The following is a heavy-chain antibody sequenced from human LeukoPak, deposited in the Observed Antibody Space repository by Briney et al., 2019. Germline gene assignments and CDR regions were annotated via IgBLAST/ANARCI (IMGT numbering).Heavy chain of an antibody. D-gene: IGHD1-26*01. Sequence: PGGSLRLSCAASGFIVSSNYMSWVRQAPGKGLEWVSIIYSGGSTYYADSVKGRFTISRDNSKNTLYLQMNSLRAEDTAVYYCARGASIVGPYNWFDPWGQGTLVTVSS. CDR3: ARGASIVGPYNWFDP. V-gene: IGHV3-53*01. CDR2: IYSGGST. J-gene: IGHJ5*02. CDR1: GFIVSSNY.